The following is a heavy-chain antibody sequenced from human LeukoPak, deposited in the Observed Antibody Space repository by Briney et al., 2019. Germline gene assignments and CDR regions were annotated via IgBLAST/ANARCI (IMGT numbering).Heavy chain of an antibody. CDR2: INHSGST. CDR3: ARGMTTVVTGPYYYYMDV. D-gene: IGHD4-23*01. J-gene: IGHJ6*03. CDR1: GGSFSGYY. V-gene: IGHV4-34*01. Sequence: ASETLSLTCAVYGGSFSGYYWSWIRQPPGKGLEWIGEINHSGSTNYNPSLKSRVTISVDTSKNQFSLKLSSVTAADTAVYYCARGMTTVVTGPYYYYMDVWGKGTTVTVSS.